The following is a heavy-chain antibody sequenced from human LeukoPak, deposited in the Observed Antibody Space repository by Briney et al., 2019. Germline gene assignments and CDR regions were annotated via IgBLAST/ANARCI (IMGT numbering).Heavy chain of an antibody. V-gene: IGHV4-59*01. D-gene: IGHD2-2*01. CDR1: GGSLSSYY. CDR3: AREGDTSWFDP. J-gene: IGHJ5*02. CDR2: IYYSGST. Sequence: PSETLSLTCTVSGGSLSSYYWSWIRQPPGKGLEWIGYIYYSGSTNYNPSLKSRVTISVDTSKNQFSLKLTSVTAADTAVYYCAREGDTSWFDPWGQGTLVTVSS.